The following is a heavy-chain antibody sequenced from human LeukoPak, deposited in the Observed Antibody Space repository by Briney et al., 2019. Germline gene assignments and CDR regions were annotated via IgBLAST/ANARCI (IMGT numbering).Heavy chain of an antibody. CDR3: ARDFLGYCSGGSCQRSYFFDY. CDR1: GFTFSNNW. V-gene: IGHV3-74*01. D-gene: IGHD2-15*01. Sequence: GGSLRLSCAASGFTFSNNWMHWVRQAPGKGLVWVSRINSVGSVTDYADSVKGRFTISRDNSKNTLYLQMNSVRAEDTAVYYCARDFLGYCSGGSCQRSYFFDYWGQGTLVTVSS. J-gene: IGHJ4*02. CDR2: INSVGSVT.